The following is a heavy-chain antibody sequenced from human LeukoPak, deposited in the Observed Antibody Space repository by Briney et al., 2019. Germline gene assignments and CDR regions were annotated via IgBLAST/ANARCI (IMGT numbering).Heavy chain of an antibody. D-gene: IGHD6-13*01. J-gene: IGHJ3*02. CDR3: AKDGRYSSSWYGAFDI. V-gene: IGHV3-23*01. CDR2: ISGSGGST. CDR1: GFTFSSYA. Sequence: PGGSLRLSCAASGFTFSSYAMSWVRQAPGKGLEWVSAISGSGGSTYYADSVKGRFTISRDNSKNTLYLQMNSLRAEDTAVYYCAKDGRYSSSWYGAFDIWGQGTMVTVPS.